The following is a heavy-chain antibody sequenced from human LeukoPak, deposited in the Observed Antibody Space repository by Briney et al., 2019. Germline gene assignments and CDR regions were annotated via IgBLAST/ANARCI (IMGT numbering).Heavy chain of an antibody. CDR2: ISDSGST. CDR3: ARYDYGDCWFDP. Sequence: SETLSLTCTVSGGSISSDYWSWIRQAPGKGLEWIGYISDSGSTNYNPSLRSRVTISVDTSKNQFSLKLSSVTAADTALYYCARYDYGDCWFDPWGQGTLVTVSS. V-gene: IGHV4-59*01. D-gene: IGHD4-17*01. CDR1: GGSISSDY. J-gene: IGHJ5*02.